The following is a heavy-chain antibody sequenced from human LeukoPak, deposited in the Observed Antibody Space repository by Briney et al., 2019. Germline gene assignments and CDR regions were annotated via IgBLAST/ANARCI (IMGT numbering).Heavy chain of an antibody. CDR3: ARDFRGPGANYY. J-gene: IGHJ4*02. CDR2: ISYDGSNK. D-gene: IGHD4/OR15-4a*01. CDR1: GFTFSSYA. V-gene: IGHV3-30-3*01. Sequence: GRSLRLSCAASGFTFSSYAMHWVRQAPGKGLEWVAVISYDGSNKYYADSVKGRFTISRDNSKNTLYLQMNSLRAEDTAVYYCARDFRGPGANYYWGQGTLVTVSS.